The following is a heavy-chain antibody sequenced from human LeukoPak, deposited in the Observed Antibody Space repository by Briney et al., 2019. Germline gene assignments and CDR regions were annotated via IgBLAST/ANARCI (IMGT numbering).Heavy chain of an antibody. D-gene: IGHD4-17*01. CDR3: ARDDRPSVKHGDWADY. CDR2: ISAYNGST. V-gene: IGHV1-18*04. J-gene: IGHJ4*02. CDR1: GYTFTSYG. Sequence: ASVKVSCKASGYTFTSYGISWVRQAPGQGLEWMGWISAYNGSTNYAQKLQGRVTMTTDTSTSTAYMELRSLRSDDTAVYYCARDDRPSVKHGDWADYWGQGTLVTVSS.